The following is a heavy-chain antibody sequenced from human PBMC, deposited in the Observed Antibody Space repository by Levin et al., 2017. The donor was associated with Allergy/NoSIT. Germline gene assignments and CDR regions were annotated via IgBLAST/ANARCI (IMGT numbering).Heavy chain of an antibody. D-gene: IGHD6-13*01. J-gene: IGHJ4*02. CDR3: ARDREPKELVLSFDY. CDR1: GFTFSSYA. CDR2: ISYDGSNK. Sequence: GGSLRLSCAASGFTFSSYAMHWVRQAPGKGLEWVAVISYDGSNKYYADSVKGRFTISRDNSKNTLYLQMNSLRAEDTAVYYCARDREPKELVLSFDYWGQGTLVTVSS. V-gene: IGHV3-30-3*01.